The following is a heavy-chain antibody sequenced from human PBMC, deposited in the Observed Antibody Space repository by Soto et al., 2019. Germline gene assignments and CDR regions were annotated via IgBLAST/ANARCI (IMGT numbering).Heavy chain of an antibody. CDR3: AKDKGFDYFDY. J-gene: IGHJ4*02. Sequence: GGSLRLSCAASGFTFSSYGMHWVRQAPGKGLEWVAVISYDGSNKYYADSVKGRFTISRDNSKNTLYLQMNSLRAEDTAVYYCAKDKGFDYFDYWGQGTPVTVSS. CDR1: GFTFSSYG. V-gene: IGHV3-30*18. CDR2: ISYDGSNK. D-gene: IGHD3-3*01.